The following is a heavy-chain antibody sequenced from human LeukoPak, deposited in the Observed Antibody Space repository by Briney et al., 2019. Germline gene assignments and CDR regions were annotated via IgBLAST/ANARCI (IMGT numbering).Heavy chain of an antibody. J-gene: IGHJ4*02. V-gene: IGHV3-23*01. Sequence: GGSLRLSCAASGFTFSSYAMSRVRQAPGKGLEWVSAISGSGGSTYYADSVKGRFTISRDNSKNTLYLQMNSLRAEDTAVYYCAKGPLHTAVVWLGYWGQGTLVTVSS. D-gene: IGHD5-18*01. CDR3: AKGPLHTAVVWLGY. CDR1: GFTFSSYA. CDR2: ISGSGGST.